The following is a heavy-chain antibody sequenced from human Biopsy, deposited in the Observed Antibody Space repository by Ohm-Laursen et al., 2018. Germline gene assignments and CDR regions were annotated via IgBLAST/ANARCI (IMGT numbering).Heavy chain of an antibody. CDR2: ISYTGYT. V-gene: IGHV4-59*08. D-gene: IGHD6-19*01. Sequence: GTLSLTCTVSGGSFTGHYWSWIRQPPGKGLEWIGHISYTGYTSYNASLKSRVTISVDTSRNHFPLRLSFVTAADTAVYYCAKHGSGWTGDDALHIWGQGTMVTVSS. CDR3: AKHGSGWTGDDALHI. J-gene: IGHJ3*02. CDR1: GGSFTGHY.